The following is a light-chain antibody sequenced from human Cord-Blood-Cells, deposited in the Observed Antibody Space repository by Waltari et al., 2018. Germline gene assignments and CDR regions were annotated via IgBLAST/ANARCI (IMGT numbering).Light chain of an antibody. Sequence: DIVMTQTPPSLPVNPGEPASISCRSSQILLHRNGYTYLHWYLQKPGQSPQLLIYMVSNHGSGVPDRVSGSGSGSDFTLKISWVEAEDVGVYYCMQATHQGPSGGGTKLEIK. CDR3: MQATHQGP. J-gene: IGKJ4*01. CDR2: MVS. CDR1: QILLHRNGYTY. V-gene: IGKV2-28*01.